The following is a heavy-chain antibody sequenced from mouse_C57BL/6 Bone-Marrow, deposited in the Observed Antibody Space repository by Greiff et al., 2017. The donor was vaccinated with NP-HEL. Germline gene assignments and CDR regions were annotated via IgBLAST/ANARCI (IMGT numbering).Heavy chain of an antibody. J-gene: IGHJ3*01. V-gene: IGHV1-64*01. Sequence: QVQLQQPGPELVKPGASVKLSCKASGYTFTDYCMHWVKQSPGQGLEWIGVIHPNSGSTNYIEKFKSKATLTVDKSSSTAYMELSSLTSEDSAVYCCAYCYPWLAYWGQGTLVTVSA. D-gene: IGHD2-12*01. CDR1: GYTFTDYC. CDR3: AYCYPWLAY. CDR2: IHPNSGST.